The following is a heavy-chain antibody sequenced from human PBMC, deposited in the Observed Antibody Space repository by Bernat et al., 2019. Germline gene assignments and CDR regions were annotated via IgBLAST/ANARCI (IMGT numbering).Heavy chain of an antibody. CDR1: GGSISSSSYY. Sequence: QLQLQESGPGLVKPSETLSLTRTVSGGSISSSSYYWGWIRQPPGKGLEWIGSIYYSGSTYYNPSLKSRVTISVDTSKNQFSLKLSSVTAADTAVYYCARRRSLGYGGVTDFDYWGQGTLVTVSS. D-gene: IGHD4-23*01. CDR3: ARRRSLGYGGVTDFDY. J-gene: IGHJ4*02. CDR2: IYYSGST. V-gene: IGHV4-39*01.